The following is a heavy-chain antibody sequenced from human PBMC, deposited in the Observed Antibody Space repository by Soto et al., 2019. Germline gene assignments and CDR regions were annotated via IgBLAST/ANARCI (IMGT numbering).Heavy chain of an antibody. Sequence: ASVKVSCKASGYTFITYDVSWVRQASGQGLEWMGWMNPSNGDTGYAQRFQGRVTMTRNTSIRAVYTELSGQRPEDTPVYCRARIKDRAVPPYFEDWGQGARVTVSS. CDR1: GYTFITYD. CDR2: MNPSNGDT. V-gene: IGHV1-8*02. D-gene: IGHD3-10*01. CDR3: ARIKDRAVPPYFED. J-gene: IGHJ4*02.